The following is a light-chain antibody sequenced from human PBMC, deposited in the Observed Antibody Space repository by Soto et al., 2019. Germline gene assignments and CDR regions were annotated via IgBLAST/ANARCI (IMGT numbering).Light chain of an antibody. CDR2: GAS. Sequence: EIVLTQSPGTLSLSPGERATLSCRASQSVSSSYLAWYQQKPGQAPRLLIYGASSRATGIPDRFSGSGSGTGFTLTISRLEPEDCAVYYCQQYDSSPLTFGGGTKVEIK. J-gene: IGKJ4*01. CDR3: QQYDSSPLT. V-gene: IGKV3-20*01. CDR1: QSVSSSY.